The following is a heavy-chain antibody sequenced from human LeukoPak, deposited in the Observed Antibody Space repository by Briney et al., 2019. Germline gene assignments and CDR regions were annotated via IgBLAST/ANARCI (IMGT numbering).Heavy chain of an antibody. CDR1: GFTFSSYA. Sequence: PGGSLRLSCAASGFTFSSYAMHWVRQAPGKGLEWVAVISYDGSNKYYADSVKGRFTISRDNSKNTLYLQMNSLRAEDTAVYYCAMLSKGDQLLSARVDGMDVWGKGTTVTVSS. D-gene: IGHD2-2*01. CDR3: AMLSKGDQLLSARVDGMDV. V-gene: IGHV3-30*04. CDR2: ISYDGSNK. J-gene: IGHJ6*04.